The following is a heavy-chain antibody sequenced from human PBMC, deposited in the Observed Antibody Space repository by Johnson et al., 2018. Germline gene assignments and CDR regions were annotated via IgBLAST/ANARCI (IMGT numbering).Heavy chain of an antibody. V-gene: IGHV3-74*02. CDR1: GFTFSSYG. Sequence: EVQLVESGGGVVQPGRSLRLSCAASGFTFSSYGMHWVRQAPGKGLVWVSRINSDGSNTNYADSVKGRFTISRDNAKNTRYLQMNSLRAEDTAVYYCARTHYYSDMDVWGKVTTVTVSS. CDR3: ARTHYYSDMDV. J-gene: IGHJ6*03. CDR2: INSDGSNT.